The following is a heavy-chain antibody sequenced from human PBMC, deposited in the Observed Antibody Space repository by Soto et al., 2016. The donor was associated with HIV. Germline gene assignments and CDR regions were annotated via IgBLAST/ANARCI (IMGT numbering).Heavy chain of an antibody. D-gene: IGHD1-1*01. V-gene: IGHV3-66*04. J-gene: IGHJ4*02. Sequence: EVQLVESGGGLVQPGGSLRLSCTASGFTVSNFYMSWVRQAPGKGLECVSVIYSGGTTYNADSVRGRFTISRDNSKSMLYLQVNNLRAEDTALYYCAKPSWIVIEPFDLPREGYDYWGQGTLVTVSS. CDR3: AKPSWIVIEPFDLPREGYDY. CDR1: GFTVSNFY. CDR2: IYSGGTT.